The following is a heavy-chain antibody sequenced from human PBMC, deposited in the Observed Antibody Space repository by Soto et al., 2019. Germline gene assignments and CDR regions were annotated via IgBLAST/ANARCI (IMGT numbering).Heavy chain of an antibody. CDR1: GYAFSTYG. V-gene: IGHV1-18*01. J-gene: IGHJ5*02. CDR3: ARDWKGAEGFDP. CDR2: IGADNGDT. Sequence: QVQLVQSGAEVKKPGASVKVSCKASGYAFSTYGFGWVRQAPGQGLEWMGWIGADNGDTNYAQNFQGRVTMTTDTSTTTSYMEVRSLTSDDTAVYSCARDWKGAEGFDPWGQGTLVTFPS. D-gene: IGHD1-1*01.